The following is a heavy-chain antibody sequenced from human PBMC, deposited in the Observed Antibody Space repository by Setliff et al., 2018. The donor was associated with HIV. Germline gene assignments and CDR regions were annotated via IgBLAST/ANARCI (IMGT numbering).Heavy chain of an antibody. J-gene: IGHJ6*03. CDR1: GFTFSSSD. CDR3: ARDGTTLLAAMDV. D-gene: IGHD1-7*01. CDR2: IIGDSSYI. V-gene: IGHV3-21*01. Sequence: PGGSLRLSCAASGFTFSSSDMHWVRQATGKGLEWVSSIIGDSSYIFDADSVKGRFTISRDNAQNSLYLQMNNLRVEDTAVYYCARDGTTLLAAMDVWGKGTTVTVSS.